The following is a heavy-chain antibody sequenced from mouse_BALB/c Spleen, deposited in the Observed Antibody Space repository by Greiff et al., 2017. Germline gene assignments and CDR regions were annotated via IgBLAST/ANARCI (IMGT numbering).Heavy chain of an antibody. J-gene: IGHJ2*01. CDR2: ISSGSSTI. CDR1: GFTFSSFG. V-gene: IGHV5-17*02. D-gene: IGHD1-1*01. Sequence: DVMLVESGGGLVQPGGSRKLSCAASGFTFSSFGMHWVRQAPEKGLEWVAYISSGSSTIYYADTVKGRFTISRDNPKNTLFLQMTSLRSEDTAMYYCARLGDYYGSSPFDYWGQGTTLTVSS. CDR3: ARLGDYYGSSPFDY.